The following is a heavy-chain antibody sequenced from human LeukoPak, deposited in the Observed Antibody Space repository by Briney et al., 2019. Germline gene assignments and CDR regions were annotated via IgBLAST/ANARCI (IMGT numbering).Heavy chain of an antibody. J-gene: IGHJ4*02. Sequence: GGSLRLSCAASGFTFSGYWMSWVRQAPGKGLEWVANIKQDGSEKYYVDSVKGRFTISRDNAKNSLYLQMNSLRAEDTAVYYCARAYGSGSYSLSPDYWGQGTLVTASS. CDR3: ARAYGSGSYSLSPDY. D-gene: IGHD3-10*01. CDR2: IKQDGSEK. CDR1: GFTFSGYW. V-gene: IGHV3-7*04.